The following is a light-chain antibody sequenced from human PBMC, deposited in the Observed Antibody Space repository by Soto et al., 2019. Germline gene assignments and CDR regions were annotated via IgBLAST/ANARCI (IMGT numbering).Light chain of an antibody. CDR1: SSDDGDYNY. V-gene: IGLV2-14*01. J-gene: IGLJ1*01. CDR2: EVI. CDR3: SSYTTSRDV. Sequence: QSVLTQPASVSGSPGQSISISCTGTSSDDGDYNYLSWYQQHPGKVPKLMIYEVIHRPSGVSDRFSGSKSGNTASLTISGLQAEDEADYYCSSYTTSRDVFGTGTKLTVL.